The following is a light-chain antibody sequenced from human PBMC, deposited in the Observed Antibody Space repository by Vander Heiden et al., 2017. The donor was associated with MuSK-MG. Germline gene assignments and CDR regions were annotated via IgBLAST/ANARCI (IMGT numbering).Light chain of an antibody. V-gene: IGKV1-5*03. CDR3: QQYDSYPWT. CDR1: QSISSW. CDR2: KAS. J-gene: IGKJ1*01. Sequence: DIQMTQSPSTLSASVGGRVTITCRASQSISSWLAWYQQKPGTAPKILIYKASSLESGVPSRFSGSGSGTQFTLTISSLQPGDFATYYCQQYDSYPWTFGQGTKVEIK.